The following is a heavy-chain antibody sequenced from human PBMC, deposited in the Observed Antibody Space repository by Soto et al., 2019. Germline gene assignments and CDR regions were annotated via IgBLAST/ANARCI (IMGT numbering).Heavy chain of an antibody. CDR1: GYSFTNND. V-gene: IGHV1-8*01. J-gene: IGHJ5*02. CDR2: MNPGSGDT. D-gene: IGHD3-16*01. CDR3: ARMATFGSLNWFDP. Sequence: AAVKVSCKASGYSFTNNDVSWVRQATGQGLEWMGWMNPGSGDTGYAQKFQGRVTMTTEISIATAYMELSSLRSDDTAIYYCARMATFGSLNWFDPWGQGTLVTVSS.